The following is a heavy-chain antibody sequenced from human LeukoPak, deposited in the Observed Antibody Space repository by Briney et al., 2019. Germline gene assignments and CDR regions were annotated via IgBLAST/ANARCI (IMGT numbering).Heavy chain of an antibody. D-gene: IGHD2-15*01. CDR3: AREYCSGGSCYGGAFDI. CDR2: IKQDGSEK. Sequence: GGSLRLSCAASGFTFSHYWMIWVRQAPGKGLEWVANIKQDGSEKYSVDSVKGRFTISRDNAKNSLYLQMNSLRAEDTAIYYCAREYCSGGSCYGGAFDIWAKGQWSPSLQ. V-gene: IGHV3-7*01. CDR1: GFTFSHYW. J-gene: IGHJ3*02.